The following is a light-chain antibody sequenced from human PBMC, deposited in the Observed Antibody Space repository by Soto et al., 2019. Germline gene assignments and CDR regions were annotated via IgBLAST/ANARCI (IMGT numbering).Light chain of an antibody. Sequence: EIVMTPSPATLSVSPGARASLSCRASQSVSINLAWYQQTPCQAPRLLIYDTSTRATGIPDRFSGSACGKEFTPTISRLPSEDLAVYYRHQYNTWPKFTFGRGTKVDIK. CDR3: HQYNTWPKFT. J-gene: IGKJ3*01. CDR2: DTS. CDR1: QSVSIN. V-gene: IGKV3-15*01.